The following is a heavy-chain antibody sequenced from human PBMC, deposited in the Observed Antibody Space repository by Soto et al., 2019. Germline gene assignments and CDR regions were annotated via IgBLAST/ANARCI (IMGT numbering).Heavy chain of an antibody. J-gene: IGHJ6*02. CDR3: TTLNYGVDV. CDR1: GFSFSNAW. Sequence: GGSLRLSCAASGFSFSNAWMSWVRQLPGKGLEWVGHIKGKTDGGTADYAAPVKGRFTISRDDSKNTLYLQMNSLKTEDTAMFYCTTLNYGVDVWGQGTTVTV. V-gene: IGHV3-15*01. CDR2: IKGKTDGGTA.